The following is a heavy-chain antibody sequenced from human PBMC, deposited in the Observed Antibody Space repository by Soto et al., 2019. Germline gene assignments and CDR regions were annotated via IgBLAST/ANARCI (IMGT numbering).Heavy chain of an antibody. D-gene: IGHD6-6*01. Sequence: SVKVSCKASGGTFSSYAISWVRQAPGQGLGWMGGIIPIFGTANYAQKFQGRVTITADESTSTAYMELSSLRSEDTAVYYCARGGWEYSSSSPQIWFDPWGQGTLVTVSS. V-gene: IGHV1-69*13. CDR2: IIPIFGTA. CDR1: GGTFSSYA. J-gene: IGHJ5*02. CDR3: ARGGWEYSSSSPQIWFDP.